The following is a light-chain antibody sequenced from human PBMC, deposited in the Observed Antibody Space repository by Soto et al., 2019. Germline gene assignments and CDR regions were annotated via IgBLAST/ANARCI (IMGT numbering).Light chain of an antibody. CDR3: QPYGSSPFT. CDR2: DAS. J-gene: IGKJ3*01. V-gene: IGKV3D-20*01. Sequence: EIVLTQSPATLSLSPGERATLSCGASQSVSSSYLAWYQQKPGLAPRLLIYDASSRATGIPDRLSGSGSGTDFTLTISRLEPEDFAVYYCQPYGSSPFTFGPGTKVDIK. CDR1: QSVSSSY.